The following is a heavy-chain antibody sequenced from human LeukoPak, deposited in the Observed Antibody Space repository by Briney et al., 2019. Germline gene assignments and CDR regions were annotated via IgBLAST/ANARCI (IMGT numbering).Heavy chain of an antibody. CDR3: AKDKLIGNGYLDY. CDR1: GFSFSSYG. CDR2: IRYDGNNK. D-gene: IGHD4-23*01. V-gene: IGHV3-30*02. J-gene: IGHJ4*02. Sequence: GGSLRLSCAASGFSFSSYGMHWVRQAPGKGLEWVAFIRYDGNNKDYTDSVKGRFTISRDNSKNTLYLQMNSLRAEDTAVYYCAKDKLIGNGYLDYWGQGTLVTVSS.